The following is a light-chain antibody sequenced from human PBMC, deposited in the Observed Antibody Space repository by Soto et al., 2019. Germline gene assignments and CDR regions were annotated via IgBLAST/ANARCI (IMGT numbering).Light chain of an antibody. CDR3: QHYGSSRT. CDR1: QSFSGNY. CDR2: GAS. J-gene: IGKJ1*01. Sequence: EIVLTQSPGTLSLSPGERAALSCRASQSFSGNYLAWYQQKPGQAPRLLIYGASSRATGIPDRFSGGGSGTDFTLTISRLEAEDFAVYYCQHYGSSRTFGQGTKVEIK. V-gene: IGKV3-20*01.